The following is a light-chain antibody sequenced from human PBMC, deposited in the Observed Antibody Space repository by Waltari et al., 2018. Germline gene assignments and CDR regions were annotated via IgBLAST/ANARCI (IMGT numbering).Light chain of an antibody. Sequence: DIVVTQSPPSLTVTPGASASISCRSSQSLLHTNGHKYLDWYVQKPGQSPQLLIYMASHRASGVPDRFSGSAPGTDFTLKISRVEAEDVGVYYSMQGLQSPHSFGQGTKLEI. V-gene: IGKV2-28*01. CDR3: MQGLQSPHS. J-gene: IGKJ2*03. CDR1: QSLLHTNGHKY. CDR2: MAS.